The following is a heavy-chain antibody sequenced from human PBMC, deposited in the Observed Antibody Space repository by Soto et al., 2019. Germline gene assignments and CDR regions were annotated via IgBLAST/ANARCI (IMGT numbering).Heavy chain of an antibody. CDR3: VTVGGGSDSYYINWFDP. V-gene: IGHV1-69*06. J-gene: IGHJ5*02. D-gene: IGHD3-10*01. CDR1: GGTFSSYT. Sequence: QVQLVQSGAEVKKPGSSVKVSCKASGGTFSSYTISWVRQAPGQGLEWMGGIIPLFGTTNYAQKFHGRVTISADKSTSTAYMELGSLRSEDTAVYYCVTVGGGSDSYYINWFDPWGQGTLVTVSS. CDR2: IIPLFGTT.